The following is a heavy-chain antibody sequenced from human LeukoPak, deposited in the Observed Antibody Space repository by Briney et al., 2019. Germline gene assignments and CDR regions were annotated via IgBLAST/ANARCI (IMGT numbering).Heavy chain of an antibody. J-gene: IGHJ4*02. CDR1: GGTFISYA. Sequence: GSSVKVSCKASGGTFISYAISWVRQAPGQGLEWMGGIIPIFGTANYAQKFQGRVTITADESTSTAYMELSSLRSEDTAVYYCASGVATIGEVFDYWGQGTLVTVSS. D-gene: IGHD5-24*01. CDR2: IIPIFGTA. CDR3: ASGVATIGEVFDY. V-gene: IGHV1-69*01.